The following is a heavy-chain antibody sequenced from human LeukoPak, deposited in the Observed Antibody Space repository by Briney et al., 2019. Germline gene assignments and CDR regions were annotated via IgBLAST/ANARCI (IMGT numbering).Heavy chain of an antibody. V-gene: IGHV4-61*02. CDR2: IYTSGST. J-gene: IGHJ6*03. CDR1: GGSISSGSFY. CDR3: ARGLEQLVPDYYYYMDV. Sequence: SETLSLTCTVSGGSISSGSFYWSWIWQPAGKGLEWIGRIYTSGSTNYNPSLKSRVTISVDTSKNQFSLKLSSVTAADTAVYYCARGLEQLVPDYYYYMDVWGKGTTVTVSS. D-gene: IGHD6-6*01.